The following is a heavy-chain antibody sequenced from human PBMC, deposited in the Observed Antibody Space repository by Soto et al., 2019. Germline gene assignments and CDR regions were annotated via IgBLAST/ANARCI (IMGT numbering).Heavy chain of an antibody. CDR1: GFTFSSYA. V-gene: IGHV3-23*01. CDR2: IRYNGSST. D-gene: IGHD6-13*01. J-gene: IGHJ4*02. CDR3: AKDYLIAAAGETDY. Sequence: GGSLRLSCAASGFTFSSYAMSWVRQAPGKGLEWVAVIRYNGSSTYYADSVKGRFTISRDNSKDTLYLQMNSLRAEDTAVYYCAKDYLIAAAGETDYWGQGTLVTVSS.